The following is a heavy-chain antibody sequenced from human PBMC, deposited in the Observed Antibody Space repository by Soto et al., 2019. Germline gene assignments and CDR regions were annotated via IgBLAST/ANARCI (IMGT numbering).Heavy chain of an antibody. D-gene: IGHD6-19*01. CDR2: ISSSSSYI. Sequence: VRQAPGKGLEWVSSISSSSSYIYYADSVKGRFTISRDNAKNSLYLQMNSLRAEDTAVYYCARSLPSGAFDIWGQGTMVTVSS. J-gene: IGHJ3*02. V-gene: IGHV3-21*01. CDR3: ARSLPSGAFDI.